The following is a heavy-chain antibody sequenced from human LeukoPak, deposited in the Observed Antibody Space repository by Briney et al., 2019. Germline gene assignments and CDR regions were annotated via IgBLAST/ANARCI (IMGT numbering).Heavy chain of an antibody. CDR3: ARDQSIAGPTTADY. CDR1: GFTFSSYS. J-gene: IGHJ4*02. V-gene: IGHV3-48*04. D-gene: IGHD1-26*01. Sequence: GGSLRLSCAASGFTFSSYSMNWVRQAPGKGLEWVSYISYSSSAIYYADSVKGRFTISRDNAKNTLYLQMNSLRAEDTAVYYCARDQSIAGPTTADYWGQGTLVTVSS. CDR2: ISYSSSAI.